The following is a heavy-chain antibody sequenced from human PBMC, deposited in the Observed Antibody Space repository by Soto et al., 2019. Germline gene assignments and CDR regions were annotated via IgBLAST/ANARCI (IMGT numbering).Heavy chain of an antibody. D-gene: IGHD1-1*01. J-gene: IGHJ6*02. CDR1: GFTFSSYS. CDR2: ISSSSSYI. Sequence: EVQLVESGGGLVKPGGSLRLSCAASGFTFSSYSMNWVRQAPGKGLEWVSSISSSSSYIYYADSVKGRFTISRDNAKNSLYLKMNSLRAEDPAVYYCARDGAEMMGTNYYYYYGMDVWGQGTTVTVSS. V-gene: IGHV3-21*01. CDR3: ARDGAEMMGTNYYYYYGMDV.